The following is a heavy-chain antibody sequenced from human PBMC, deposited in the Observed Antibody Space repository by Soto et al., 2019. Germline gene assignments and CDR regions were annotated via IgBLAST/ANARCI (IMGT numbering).Heavy chain of an antibody. CDR1: GLIFSDYA. CDR2: ISGSGGDT. V-gene: IGHV3-23*01. D-gene: IGHD1-26*01. Sequence: EVQLLESGGNLVQPGGSLRLSCAASGLIFSDYAMSWVRQAPGKGLECVACISGSGGDTFYADSVKGRFTISRDNSKNTLSLHINSLRVDDTAVCFCAKDRFGIVGPVDYWGQGTLVTVSS. CDR3: AKDRFGIVGPVDY. J-gene: IGHJ4*02.